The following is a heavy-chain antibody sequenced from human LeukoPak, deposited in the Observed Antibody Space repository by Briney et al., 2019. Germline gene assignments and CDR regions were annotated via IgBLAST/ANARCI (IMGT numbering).Heavy chain of an antibody. J-gene: IGHJ1*01. CDR3: ARGTLLSEYFQH. CDR1: GGSISSSSYY. V-gene: IGHV4-39*07. Sequence: SETLSLTCTVSGGSISSSSYYWGWIRQPPGKGLEWIGSIYYSGSTYYNPSLKSRVTISVDTSKNQFSLKLSSVTAADTAVYYCARGTLLSEYFQHWGQGTLVTVSS. CDR2: IYYSGST.